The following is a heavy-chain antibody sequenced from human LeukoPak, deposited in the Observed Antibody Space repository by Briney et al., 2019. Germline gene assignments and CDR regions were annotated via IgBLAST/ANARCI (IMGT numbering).Heavy chain of an antibody. V-gene: IGHV4-34*01. J-gene: IGHJ3*01. Sequence: SETLSLTCTVSGGSFSGYYWSWIRQSPGKGLEWIGEINHSGSTNQNPSLKSRVTISIDTSKNQFSLKLSSVTAADTAVYYCAIGVGPTTAAFDFWGQGTMVTVSS. CDR1: GGSFSGYY. D-gene: IGHD1-26*01. CDR3: AIGVGPTTAAFDF. CDR2: INHSGST.